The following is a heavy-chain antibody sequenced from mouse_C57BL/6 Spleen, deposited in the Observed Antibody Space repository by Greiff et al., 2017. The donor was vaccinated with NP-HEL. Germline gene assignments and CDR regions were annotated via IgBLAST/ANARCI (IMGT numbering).Heavy chain of an antibody. CDR3: TRSDYALDY. V-gene: IGHV1-15*01. Sequence: VQLQQSGAELVRPGASVTLSCKASGYTFTDYEMHWVKQTPVHGLEWIGAIDPETGGTAYNQKFKGKAILTADKSSSTAYMELRSLTSEDSAVYYCTRSDYALDYWGQGTTLTVSS. D-gene: IGHD1-1*01. CDR1: GYTFTDYE. CDR2: IDPETGGT. J-gene: IGHJ2*01.